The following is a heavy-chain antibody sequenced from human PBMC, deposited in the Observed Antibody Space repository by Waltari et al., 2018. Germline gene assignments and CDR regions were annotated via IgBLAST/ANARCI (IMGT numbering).Heavy chain of an antibody. CDR1: GYFMCDSDV. D-gene: IGHD2-15*01. Sequence: QLRLQESGPGLVKPSGTLSLTCCVPGYFMCDSDVWNWVRQPPGKGLEWIGQVRRSGRTNYSPSFASRVAVSVDSSKNEFSLRLTFATAADTAVYYCARDRGRGLYLDSWGPGTLVTV. J-gene: IGHJ4*02. V-gene: IGHV4-4*02. CDR2: VRRSGRT. CDR3: ARDRGRGLYLDS.